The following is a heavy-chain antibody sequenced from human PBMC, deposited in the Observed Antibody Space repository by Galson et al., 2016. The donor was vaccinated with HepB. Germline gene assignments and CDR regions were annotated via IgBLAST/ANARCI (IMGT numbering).Heavy chain of an antibody. D-gene: IGHD6-13*01. CDR3: ARLAAPNWADP. J-gene: IGHJ5*02. CDR1: GGSISRYY. V-gene: IGHV4-59*08. CDR2: IYYSGST. Sequence: SETLSLTCTVSGGSISRYYWSWIRQPPGKALEWIGYIYYSGSTDYNPSLKSRVTISVDTSKNQFSLRLTSVTAADTAVYYCARLAAPNWADPWGQGTLVIVSS.